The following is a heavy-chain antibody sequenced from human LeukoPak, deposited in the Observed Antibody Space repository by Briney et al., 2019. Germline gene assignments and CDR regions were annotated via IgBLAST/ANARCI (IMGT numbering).Heavy chain of an antibody. J-gene: IGHJ4*02. D-gene: IGHD3-10*01. Sequence: PGGSLRLSCAASAFTFSSYAMTWVRQAPGKGLGWVSTISSSGGSTYYADSVKGRFTISRDNSKNTLFLQMNSLRGEDTAVYYCARLMVRGVIGSDYWGQGTLVTVSS. CDR2: ISSSGGST. CDR3: ARLMVRGVIGSDY. CDR1: AFTFSSYA. V-gene: IGHV3-23*01.